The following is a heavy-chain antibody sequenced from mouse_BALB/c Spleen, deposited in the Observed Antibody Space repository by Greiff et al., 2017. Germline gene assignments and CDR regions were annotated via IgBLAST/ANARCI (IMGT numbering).Heavy chain of an antibody. V-gene: IGHV1-12*01. D-gene: IGHD1-1*01. CDR3: ARGEFYYGSPDD. Sequence: QVQLQQPGAELVKPGASVKMSCKASGYTFTSYNMHWVKQTPGQGLEWIGAIYPGNGDTSYNQKFKGKATLTADKSSSTAYMQLSSLTSEDSAVYYCARGEFYYGSPDDWGQGTTLTVSS. CDR2: IYPGNGDT. CDR1: GYTFTSYN. J-gene: IGHJ2*01.